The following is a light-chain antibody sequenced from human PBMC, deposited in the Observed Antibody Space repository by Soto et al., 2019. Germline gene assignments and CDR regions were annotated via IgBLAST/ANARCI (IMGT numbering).Light chain of an antibody. J-gene: IGLJ2*01. CDR1: SGHSSYA. Sequence: QSVLTQSPSASASLGASVKLTCTLSSGHSSYAIAWHQQHPEKGPRYLMKLNSAGSHSKGDGIPDRFSGSSSGAERYLTISSLQSEDGADYYCQTWGTGIQVFGGGTKLTVL. CDR3: QTWGTGIQV. CDR2: LNSAGSH. V-gene: IGLV4-69*01.